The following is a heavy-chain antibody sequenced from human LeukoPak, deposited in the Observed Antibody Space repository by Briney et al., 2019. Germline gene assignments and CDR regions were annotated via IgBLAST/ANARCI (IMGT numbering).Heavy chain of an antibody. CDR1: GGSISSYY. CDR2: IYSSGST. Sequence: SETLSLTCTVSGGSISSYYWSWIRQPAGKGLEWIGRIYSSGSTNYNPSLKSRVTISVDTSKNHFSLKLSSVTAADTAVYYCARVGAARPGGRRPNYNGAYYMDVWGKGTTVTVSS. V-gene: IGHV4-4*07. D-gene: IGHD6-6*01. CDR3: ARVGAARPGGRRPNYNGAYYMDV. J-gene: IGHJ6*03.